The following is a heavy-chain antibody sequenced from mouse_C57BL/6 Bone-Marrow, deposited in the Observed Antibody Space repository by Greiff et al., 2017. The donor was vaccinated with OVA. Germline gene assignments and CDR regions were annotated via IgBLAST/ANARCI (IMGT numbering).Heavy chain of an antibody. V-gene: IGHV5-6*01. CDR3: ARHPFYYGSSYWYFDV. D-gene: IGHD1-1*01. CDR2: ISSGGSYT. J-gene: IGHJ1*03. CDR1: GFTFSSYG. Sequence: EVQRVESGGDLVKPGGSLKLSCAASGFTFSSYGMSWVRQTPDKRLEWVATISSGGSYTYYPDSVKGRFTISRDNAKTTLYLQMSSLKSEDTAMYYCARHPFYYGSSYWYFDVWGTGTTVTVSS.